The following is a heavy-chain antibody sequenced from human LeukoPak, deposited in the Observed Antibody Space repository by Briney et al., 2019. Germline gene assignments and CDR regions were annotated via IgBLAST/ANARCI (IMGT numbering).Heavy chain of an antibody. Sequence: GGSLRLSCAASGFSFNWYWMSWVRQAPGKGLEWVANIKEDGSEENYVDSVKGRFTISRDNAKNSLYLQMNSLRAEDTAVYYCAKYSWYYAFDLWGQGTMVTVSS. CDR1: GFSFNWYW. V-gene: IGHV3-7*01. D-gene: IGHD6-13*01. J-gene: IGHJ3*01. CDR3: AKYSWYYAFDL. CDR2: IKEDGSEE.